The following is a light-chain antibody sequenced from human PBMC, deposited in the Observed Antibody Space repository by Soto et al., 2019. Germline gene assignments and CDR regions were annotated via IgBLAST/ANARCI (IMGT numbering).Light chain of an antibody. Sequence: EIVLTQSPGSLSLSPGERGTLSCRASQSVDSSFFAWYQQKPDQAPRLLIYGASNRATGIPDRFSGSGSGTDFNLTISRLEHEDFAVYYCQQYVSSVTFGQGTKVEIK. CDR1: QSVDSSF. CDR2: GAS. J-gene: IGKJ1*01. CDR3: QQYVSSVT. V-gene: IGKV3-20*01.